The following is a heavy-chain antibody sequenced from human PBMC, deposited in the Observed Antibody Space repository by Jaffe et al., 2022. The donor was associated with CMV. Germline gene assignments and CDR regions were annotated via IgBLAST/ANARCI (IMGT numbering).Heavy chain of an antibody. J-gene: IGHJ6*02. V-gene: IGHV3-23*01. CDR1: GFTFRNYG. D-gene: IGHD5-12*01. CDR3: AKDGEAIYSGYGRDYYGLDV. Sequence: EVQLLESGGGLQQPGGSLRLSCVVSGFTFRNYGMTWVRQAPGKGLEWISGITDSGEHTYYADSVRGRFTISRDNSKNTLYLQMNSLSAEDTAVYYCAKDGEAIYSGYGRDYYGLDVWGRGTTVTVSS. CDR2: ITDSGEHT.